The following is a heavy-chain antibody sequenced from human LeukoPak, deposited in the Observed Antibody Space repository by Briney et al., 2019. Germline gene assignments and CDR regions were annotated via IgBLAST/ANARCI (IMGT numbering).Heavy chain of an antibody. CDR1: DDSISRYY. D-gene: IGHD3-22*01. J-gene: IGHJ4*02. V-gene: IGHV4-59*01. Sequence: PSETLSLTCTVSDDSISRYYWSWIRRSPGKGLEWIGYMFHSGITSHNPSLKSRVTLSIDTSKKQFSLNLSSVTAADTALYYCARTSYYYDFSVYDYWGQGTLVTVSS. CDR3: ARTSYYYDFSVYDY. CDR2: MFHSGIT.